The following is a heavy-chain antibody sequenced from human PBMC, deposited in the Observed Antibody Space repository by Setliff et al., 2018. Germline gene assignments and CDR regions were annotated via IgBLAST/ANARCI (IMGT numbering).Heavy chain of an antibody. V-gene: IGHV1-69*13. CDR2: IIPIFGTA. CDR1: GYTFTGYY. D-gene: IGHD3-16*01. CDR3: ARSDHLVVDGFDV. J-gene: IGHJ3*01. Sequence: ASVKVSCKASGYTFTGYYMHWVRQAPGQGLEWMGGIIPIFGTANYAQKFQGRVTITADESTSTAYMELSRLTSDDMAVYFCARSDHLVVDGFDVWGRGTMVTVSS.